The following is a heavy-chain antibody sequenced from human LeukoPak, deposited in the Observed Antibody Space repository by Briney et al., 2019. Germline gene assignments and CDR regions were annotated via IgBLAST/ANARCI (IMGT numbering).Heavy chain of an antibody. CDR2: ITAGGGTT. V-gene: IGHV3-23*01. Sequence: GGSLRLSWAASGFTFSNYAVNWVRQAPGKGLEWVSGITAGGGTTFYADSVKGRFTISRDNSKNTLYLQMNSLRAEDTAVYYLAKDASWRDSSRSLDCWGQGTLVTVSS. CDR3: AKDASWRDSSRSLDC. CDR1: GFTFSNYA. D-gene: IGHD6-13*01. J-gene: IGHJ4*02.